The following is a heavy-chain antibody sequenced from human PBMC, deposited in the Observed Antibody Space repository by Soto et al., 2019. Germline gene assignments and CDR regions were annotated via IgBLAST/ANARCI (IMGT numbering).Heavy chain of an antibody. CDR3: AHYSSTSSFDY. CDR1: GFSLSTSGMG. J-gene: IGHJ4*02. CDR2: IYWDDDK. V-gene: IGHV2-5*02. D-gene: IGHD6-13*01. Sequence: SAPTLVNPTQTYTLACTFSGFSLSTSGMGVGWIRQPPGKALEWLALIYWDDDKRYSPSLKSRLTITKDTSKNQVVLTMTNMDPVDTAXYYCAHYSSTSSFDYWGQGTLVTVSS.